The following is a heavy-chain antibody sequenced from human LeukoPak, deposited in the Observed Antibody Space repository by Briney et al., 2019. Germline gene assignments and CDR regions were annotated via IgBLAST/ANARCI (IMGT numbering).Heavy chain of an antibody. J-gene: IGHJ6*03. CDR2: ISWNSGSI. V-gene: IGHV3-9*01. CDR3: ARELVVVVPAAIYYYYMDV. Sequence: PGGSLRLSCAASGFTFDDFAMHWVRQAPGKGLEWVSGISWNSGSIGYADSVKGRFTISRGNAKNSLYLQMNSLRAEDTAVYYCARELVVVVPAAIYYYYMDVWGKGTTVTVSS. D-gene: IGHD2-2*01. CDR1: GFTFDDFA.